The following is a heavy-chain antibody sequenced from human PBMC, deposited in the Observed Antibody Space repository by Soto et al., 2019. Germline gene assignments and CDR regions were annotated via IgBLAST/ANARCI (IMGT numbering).Heavy chain of an antibody. CDR1: GFTFSSYT. D-gene: IGHD6-19*01. J-gene: IGHJ4*02. Sequence: QVQLVESGGGVGQPGRSLRLSCAASGFTFSSYTMHWVRQAPGKGLEWVAGISNDGSNKDYADSVKGRFTTSRDNSENSLHLQMSSLRAEDAAVYYCAREWSISVAAPGYWGQGTLVTVSS. V-gene: IGHV3-30-3*01. CDR2: ISNDGSNK. CDR3: AREWSISVAAPGY.